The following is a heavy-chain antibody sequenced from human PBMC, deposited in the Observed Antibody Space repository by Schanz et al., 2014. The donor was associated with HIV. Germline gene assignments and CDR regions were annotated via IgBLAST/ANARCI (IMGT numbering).Heavy chain of an antibody. D-gene: IGHD6-13*01. CDR3: VRGIATTGGDYWHFDL. V-gene: IGHV4-34*01. CDR1: GGPFSGHY. CDR2: IYQSGGT. Sequence: QVQVHQWGAGLLKPSETLTLTCVVSGGPFSGHYWSWIRQSPGKGLEWIGEIYQSGGTDYSPSFKSRITMSLDTSKNQVSLNLSFVTAADTAFYYCVRGIATTGGDYWHFDLWGRGTRVTV. J-gene: IGHJ2*01.